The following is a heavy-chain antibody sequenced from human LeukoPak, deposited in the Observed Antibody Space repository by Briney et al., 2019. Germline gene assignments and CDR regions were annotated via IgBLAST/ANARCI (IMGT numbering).Heavy chain of an antibody. Sequence: ASVKVSCKASGYTFTDYYMHWVRQAPGQGLEWMGRIRPMNGDTKYAQKFQDRVSITMDTSTTTAYMELRSLTSDDTAVYYCGRGVQSFDPWGQGTLVTVSS. CDR1: GYTFTDYY. V-gene: IGHV1-2*02. CDR2: IRPMNGDT. J-gene: IGHJ5*02. CDR3: GRGVQSFDP.